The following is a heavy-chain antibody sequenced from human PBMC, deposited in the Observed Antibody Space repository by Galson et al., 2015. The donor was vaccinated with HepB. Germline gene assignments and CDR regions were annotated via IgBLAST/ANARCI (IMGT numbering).Heavy chain of an antibody. J-gene: IGHJ5*02. Sequence: SVKVSCKVSGLTLSALSMHWVRQAPGQGLEWMGGFDLEDGEAVYAQKFQGRLTMTGDTSTDTAYMELSSLRSEDTAIYYCVTDFSWGEFDPWGQGTLVAVSS. CDR2: FDLEDGEA. D-gene: IGHD7-27*01. CDR3: VTDFSWGEFDP. V-gene: IGHV1-24*01. CDR1: GLTLSALS.